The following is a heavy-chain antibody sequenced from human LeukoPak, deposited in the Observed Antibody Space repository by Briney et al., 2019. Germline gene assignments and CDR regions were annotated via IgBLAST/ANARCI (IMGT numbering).Heavy chain of an antibody. V-gene: IGHV3-7*04. J-gene: IGHJ4*02. CDR1: GFTFSNYW. CDR3: ARAVEGGYFDY. CDR2: IKPDGGET. Sequence: PGGSLRLSCAASGFTFSNYWMNWVRQAPGKGLEWVANIKPDGGETYYVDSVKGRFTISRDNAKSSLYLQMNSLRAEDTAVYYCARAVEGGYFDYWGQGTLVTVSS. D-gene: IGHD3-16*01.